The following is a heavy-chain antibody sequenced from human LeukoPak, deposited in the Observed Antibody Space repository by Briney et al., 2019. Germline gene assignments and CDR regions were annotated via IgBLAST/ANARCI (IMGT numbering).Heavy chain of an antibody. V-gene: IGHV4-38-2*02. J-gene: IGHJ4*02. CDR3: ARDDLKAAAGTFDY. Sequence: SETLSLTCTVSGYSISSGYYWDWIRQPPGKGLEWIGSIFHSGSTYYNPSLKSRVTMSVDTSKNQFSLKLSSVTAADTAVYYCARDDLKAAAGTFDYWGQGTLVTVSS. CDR1: GYSISSGYY. CDR2: IFHSGST. D-gene: IGHD6-13*01.